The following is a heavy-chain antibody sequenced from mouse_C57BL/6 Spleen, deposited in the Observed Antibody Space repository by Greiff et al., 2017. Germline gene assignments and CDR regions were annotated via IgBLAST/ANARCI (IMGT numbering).Heavy chain of an antibody. CDR2: LSSGGSYP. V-gene: IGHV5-6*01. D-gene: IGHD1-1*01. J-gene: IGHJ2*01. CDR3: ARHWYYYGSSSPYFDY. CDR1: GFTFSSYG. Sequence: EVMLVESGGDLVKPGGSLKLSCAASGFTFSSYGMSWVRQTPDKRLEWVATLSSGGSYPYYPDSVKGRFTISRDNAKNTLYLQMSSLKSEDTAMYYCARHWYYYGSSSPYFDYWGQGTTLTVSS.